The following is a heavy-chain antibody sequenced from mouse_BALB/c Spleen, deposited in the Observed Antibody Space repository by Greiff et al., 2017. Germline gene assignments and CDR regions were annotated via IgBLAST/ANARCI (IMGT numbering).Heavy chain of an antibody. CDR3: ARGGYYEFAY. CDR2: INPYYGST. Sequence: VQLQQTGPELVKPGASVKISCKASGYSFTDYIMLWVKQSHGKSLEWIGNINPYYGSTSYNLKFKGKATLTVDKSSSTAYMQLNSLTSEDSAVYYCARGGYYEFAYWGQGTLVTVSA. CDR1: GYSFTDYI. J-gene: IGHJ3*01. D-gene: IGHD2-3*01. V-gene: IGHV1-39*01.